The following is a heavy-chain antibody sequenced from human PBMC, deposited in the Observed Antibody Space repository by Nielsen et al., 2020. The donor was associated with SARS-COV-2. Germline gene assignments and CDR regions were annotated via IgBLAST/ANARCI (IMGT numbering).Heavy chain of an antibody. CDR2: ISTSSSYV. CDR1: GFTFKSYS. D-gene: IGHD6-19*01. Sequence: GESLKISCSASGFTFKSYSMNWVRQAPGKGLDWVSSISTSSSYVYYADSVKGRFTISRDNSKNTLYLQMNSLRAEDTAVYYCARGGNGGWYLDYWGQGTLVTVSS. CDR3: ARGGNGGWYLDY. J-gene: IGHJ4*02. V-gene: IGHV3-21*01.